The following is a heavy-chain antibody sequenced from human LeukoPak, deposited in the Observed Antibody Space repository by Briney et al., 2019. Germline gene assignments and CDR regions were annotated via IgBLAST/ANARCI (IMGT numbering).Heavy chain of an antibody. J-gene: IGHJ4*02. CDR2: ISWNSGSI. CDR1: GFTFADYA. D-gene: IGHD3-22*01. Sequence: PGRSLRLSCAASGFTFADYAMHWVRQAPGKGLEWVSGISWNSGSIGYADSVKGRFTISRDNAKNSLYLQMNSLRAEDTALYYCAKDYYYDSSGYYFDYWGQGTLVTVSS. V-gene: IGHV3-9*01. CDR3: AKDYYYDSSGYYFDY.